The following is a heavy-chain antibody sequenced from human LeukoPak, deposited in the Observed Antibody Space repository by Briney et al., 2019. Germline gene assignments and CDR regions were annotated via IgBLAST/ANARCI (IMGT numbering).Heavy chain of an antibody. V-gene: IGHV3-7*01. CDR2: IKQDGSEK. CDR3: ARPPGDY. CDR1: GFTFSTYG. J-gene: IGHJ4*02. D-gene: IGHD1-26*01. Sequence: GGSLSLFCAASGFTFSTYGMSWVRQAPGKGLEWVANIKQDGSEKYYVDSVKGRFTISRDNAKNSLFLQMNSLRAEDTAVYYCARPPGDYWGQRTHVAVSS.